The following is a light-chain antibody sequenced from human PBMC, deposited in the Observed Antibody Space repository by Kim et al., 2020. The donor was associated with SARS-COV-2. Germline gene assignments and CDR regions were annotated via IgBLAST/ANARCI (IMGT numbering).Light chain of an antibody. J-gene: IGLJ2*01. V-gene: IGLV1-47*01. CDR3: SAWDNSLSAVL. Sequence: GQVITLSCSGGPSNIGVHYVYWYQHLPGTAPKLLIYRNNQRPSGVPDRFSGSRSDTSASLAISGLRSEDEGDYYCSAWDNSLSAVLFGGGTQLTVL. CDR1: PSNIGVHY. CDR2: RNN.